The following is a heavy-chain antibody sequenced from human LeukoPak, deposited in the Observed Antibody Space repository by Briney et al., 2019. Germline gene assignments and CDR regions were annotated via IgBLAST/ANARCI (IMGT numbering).Heavy chain of an antibody. CDR3: ARVAIFGVVHENWFGP. D-gene: IGHD3-3*01. J-gene: IGHJ5*02. CDR1: GGSISSDGYY. CDR2: IYYSGRT. Sequence: SETLSLTCTVSGGSISSDGYYWSWIRQHPGKGLEWIGYIYYSGRTFYNPSLKSRVFISEDTSENQFSLRLSSVTAADTAVYYRARVAIFGVVHENWFGPWGQGALVTVSS. V-gene: IGHV4-31*03.